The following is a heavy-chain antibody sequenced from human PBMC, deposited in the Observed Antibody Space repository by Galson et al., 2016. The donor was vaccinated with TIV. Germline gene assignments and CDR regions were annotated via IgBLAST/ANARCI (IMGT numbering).Heavy chain of an antibody. CDR3: AKKSRMRDGYNAGFDY. V-gene: IGHV3-30*18. CDR2: IPNDGSNK. Sequence: SLRLSCAVSGFTFRRFGMHWVRQAPGKGLEWLAVIPNDGSNKVYADSVKGRFTISRDNSKNTLYLQMNSLRAEDTAVYYCAKKSRMRDGYNAGFDYWGQGTLVTVSS. J-gene: IGHJ4*02. D-gene: IGHD5-24*01. CDR1: GFTFRRFG.